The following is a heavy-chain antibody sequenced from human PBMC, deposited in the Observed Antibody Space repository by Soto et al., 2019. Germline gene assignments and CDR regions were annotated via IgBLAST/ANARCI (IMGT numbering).Heavy chain of an antibody. CDR2: MNPNSGNT. J-gene: IGHJ5*02. Sequence: QVQLVQSGAEVKKPGASVKVSCKASGYTFTSYGINWVRQATGQGLEWMGWMNPNSGNTAYAQKFLGRVTMTRNTSISTAYMELSSLRSEDTALYYCARERTRGFDPWGQGTLVTVSS. CDR1: GYTFTSYG. V-gene: IGHV1-8*01. CDR3: ARERTRGFDP.